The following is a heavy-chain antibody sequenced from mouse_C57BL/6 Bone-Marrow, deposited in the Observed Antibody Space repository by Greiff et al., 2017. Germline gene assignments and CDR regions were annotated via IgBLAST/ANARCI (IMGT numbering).Heavy chain of an antibody. CDR2: INPNNGGT. D-gene: IGHD1-1*01. V-gene: IGHV1-26*01. J-gene: IGHJ4*01. Sequence: VQLQQSGPELVKPGASVKISCKASGYTFTDYYMNWVKQSHGKSLEWIGDINPNNGGTSYNQKFKGKATLTVDKSSSTAYMELRSLTSEDSVVYYCARVHGSSYYYAMDYWGQGTAVTVSS. CDR1: GYTFTDYY. CDR3: ARVHGSSYYYAMDY.